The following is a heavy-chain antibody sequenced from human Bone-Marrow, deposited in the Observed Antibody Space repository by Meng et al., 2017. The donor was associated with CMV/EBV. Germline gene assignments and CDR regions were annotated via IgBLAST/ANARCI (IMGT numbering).Heavy chain of an antibody. CDR3: AREGGSLDV. D-gene: IGHD1-26*01. CDR1: GGSFSGYY. CDR2: INHSGST. Sequence: SETLSLTCAVYGGSFSGYYWSWIRQPPGKGLEWNGEINHSGSTNYNPSLKNRVTISVDTSKNQSPLKLSSVTAADTAVYYCAREGGSLDVWGQGTTVTVSS. V-gene: IGHV4-34*01. J-gene: IGHJ6*02.